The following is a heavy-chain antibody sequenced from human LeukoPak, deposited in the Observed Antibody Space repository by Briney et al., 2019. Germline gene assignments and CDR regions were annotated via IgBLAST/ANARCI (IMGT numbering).Heavy chain of an antibody. Sequence: SVKVSCKASGGTFSSYAITWVRQAPGQGLEWMGGIIPIFGTANYAQKFQGRVTMTRNTSISTAYMELSSLRSEDTAVYYCARGLETYYDFWSGYLLYYYYGMDVWGQGTTVTVSS. CDR2: IIPIFGTA. D-gene: IGHD3-3*01. J-gene: IGHJ6*02. V-gene: IGHV1-69*05. CDR3: ARGLETYYDFWSGYLLYYYYGMDV. CDR1: GGTFSSYA.